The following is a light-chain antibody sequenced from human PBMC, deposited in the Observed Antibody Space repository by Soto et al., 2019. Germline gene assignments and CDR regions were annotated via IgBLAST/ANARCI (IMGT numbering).Light chain of an antibody. J-gene: IGKJ2*01. Sequence: DIVMTQSPDSLAVSLGERATINCKSSQSVLYNSDNKNYLDWYQQKPGQTPKLLIYWASTRESGVPDRFSGSGSGTDFTLTISSLQAEDVAVYYCQQSYSIPYTFGQGTKLEIK. CDR1: QSVLYNSDNKNY. CDR3: QQSYSIPYT. CDR2: WAS. V-gene: IGKV4-1*01.